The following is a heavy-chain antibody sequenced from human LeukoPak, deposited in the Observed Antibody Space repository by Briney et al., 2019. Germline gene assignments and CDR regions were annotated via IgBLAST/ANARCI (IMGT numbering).Heavy chain of an antibody. CDR2: IIPIFGTA. CDR3: ARDSAQGTLV. J-gene: IGHJ3*01. V-gene: IGHV1-69*05. CDR1: GGTFSNNA. Sequence: GASVKVSCKAAGGTFSNNAISWVRQAPGQGLEWMGRIIPIFGTANYAQKFQGRVTITTDESTRTADVGLSSLRSEDTAVYYCARDSAQGTLVWGQGTMVTVSS. D-gene: IGHD1-7*01.